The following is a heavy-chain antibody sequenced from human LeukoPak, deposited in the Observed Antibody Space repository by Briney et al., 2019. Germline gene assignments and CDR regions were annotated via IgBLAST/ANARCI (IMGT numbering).Heavy chain of an antibody. Sequence: PSETLSLTCAVYGGSFSGYYWSWIRQPPGKGLEWIGSIYYSGSTYYNPSLKSRVTISVDTSKNQFSLKLSSLTAAETAVYYCARQYGSGSAYTPVVDLWGQGTLVTVSS. J-gene: IGHJ4*02. CDR3: ARQYGSGSAYTPVVDL. D-gene: IGHD3-10*01. V-gene: IGHV4-34*01. CDR2: IYYSGST. CDR1: GGSFSGYY.